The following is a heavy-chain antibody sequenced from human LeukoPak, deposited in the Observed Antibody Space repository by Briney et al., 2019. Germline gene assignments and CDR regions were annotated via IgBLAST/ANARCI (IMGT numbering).Heavy chain of an antibody. CDR3: ARVHYRNKIWFGESKGPFDY. V-gene: IGHV3-11*04. J-gene: IGHJ4*02. CDR1: GFTFSDYY. Sequence: GGSLRLSCAASGFTFSDYYMSWIRQAPGKGLEWVSYISSSGSTMYYADSVKGRFTISRDNAKNSLYLQMNSLRAEDTAVYYCARVHYRNKIWFGESKGPFDYWGQGTLVTVSS. CDR2: ISSSGSTM. D-gene: IGHD3-10*01.